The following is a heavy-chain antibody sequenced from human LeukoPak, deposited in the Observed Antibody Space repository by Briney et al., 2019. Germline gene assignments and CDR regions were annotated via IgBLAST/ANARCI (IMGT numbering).Heavy chain of an antibody. CDR1: GGTFSSYA. V-gene: IGHV1-69*01. Sequence: SVKVSCKASGGTFSSYAISWVRQAPGQGLEWMGGIIPIFGTANYAQKFQGRVTITADESTSTAYMELSSLRSEDTAVYYCARDGYSGSSPDYWGQGTLVTVSS. D-gene: IGHD1-26*01. J-gene: IGHJ4*02. CDR2: IIPIFGTA. CDR3: ARDGYSGSSPDY.